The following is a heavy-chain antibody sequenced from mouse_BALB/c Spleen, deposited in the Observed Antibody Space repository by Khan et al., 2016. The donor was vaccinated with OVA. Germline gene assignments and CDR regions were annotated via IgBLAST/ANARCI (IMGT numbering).Heavy chain of an antibody. CDR3: ARSGAYDSSSACFAF. CDR2: INPSSVHT. J-gene: IGHJ3*01. D-gene: IGHD1-1*01. Sequence: QVQLQQPGAELIRPGASVKMSCKASGYTFTSYSMHWLKQRPGQGLEWIGHINPSSVHTNYNQKFQAKATLTVDKSSTTAYMQLNSLSSAVSTVYYCARSGAYDSSSACFAFWGQGTLVTVSA. V-gene: IGHV1-4*01. CDR1: GYTFTSYS.